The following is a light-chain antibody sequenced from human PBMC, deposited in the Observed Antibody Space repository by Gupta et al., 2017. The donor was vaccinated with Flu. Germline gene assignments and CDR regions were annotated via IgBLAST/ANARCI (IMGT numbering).Light chain of an antibody. CDR1: QDFGSD. Sequence: DIPLTQSPSFLSAAVGDRVTITCRASQDFGSDLAWYQQRPGKPPKRLIYTASILESGVPSRFSVSKSGTEFTLTVSSLQPEDFAGFYCQQLNSCPLTFGGGTKVEIK. CDR2: TAS. V-gene: IGKV1-9*01. J-gene: IGKJ4*01. CDR3: QQLNSCPLT.